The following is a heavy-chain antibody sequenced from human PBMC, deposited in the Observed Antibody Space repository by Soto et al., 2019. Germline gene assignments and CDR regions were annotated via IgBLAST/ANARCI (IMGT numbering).Heavy chain of an antibody. Sequence: QVQLVQSGAEVKKPGASVKVSCKASGYTFTSYGISWVRQAPGQGLEWMGWISAYNGNTNYAQKLQGRTTMTTDTSTSTAYMELRSLRSDDTAVYYCARDLLSYYDFWSGYYTEGVLFDPWGQGTLVTVSS. V-gene: IGHV1-18*01. CDR2: ISAYNGNT. J-gene: IGHJ5*02. CDR1: GYTFTSYG. D-gene: IGHD3-3*01. CDR3: ARDLLSYYDFWSGYYTEGVLFDP.